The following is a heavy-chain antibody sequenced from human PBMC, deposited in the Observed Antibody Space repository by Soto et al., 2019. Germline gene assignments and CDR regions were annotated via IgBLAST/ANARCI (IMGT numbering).Heavy chain of an antibody. CDR1: GFTFSSYS. D-gene: IGHD6-13*01. CDR3: ARDGTGSSWPYYYYYGMDV. J-gene: IGHJ6*02. CDR2: ISSSSSYI. V-gene: IGHV3-21*01. Sequence: EVQLVESGGGLVKPGGSLRLSCAASGFTFSSYSMNWVRQAPGKGLEWVSSISSSSSYIYYADSVKGRFTISRDNAKNSLYLQMNSLRAEDTAVYYCARDGTGSSWPYYYYYGMDVWGQGTTVTVSS.